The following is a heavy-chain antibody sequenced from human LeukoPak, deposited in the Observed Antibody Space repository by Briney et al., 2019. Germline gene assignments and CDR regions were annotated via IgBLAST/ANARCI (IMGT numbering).Heavy chain of an antibody. J-gene: IGHJ4*02. D-gene: IGHD3-22*01. Sequence: GGSLRLSCAASGFIFSNDAMTWVRQAPGKGLEWVGRSRNKANSYTPEYAASVKGRFTVSRDDSRDSVFLQMNSLRAEDTAVYYCARASAVGWDYYDSSGYYFDYWGQGTLVTVSS. CDR3: ARASAVGWDYYDSSGYYFDY. CDR1: GFIFSNDA. CDR2: SRNKANSYTP. V-gene: IGHV3-72*01.